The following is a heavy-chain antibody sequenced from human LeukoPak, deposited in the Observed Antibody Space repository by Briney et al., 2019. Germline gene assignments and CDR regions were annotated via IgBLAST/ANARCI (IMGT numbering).Heavy chain of an antibody. Sequence: SQTLSLTCTVSGGSISSGSYYWSWIRQTAGKGLEWIGRIYTSGSTNYNPSLKSRVTISVDTSKNQFSLKLSSVTAADTAVYYCAREDCSSTSCYTYYYYYMDVWGKGTTVTVSS. CDR3: AREDCSSTSCYTYYYYYMDV. D-gene: IGHD2-2*01. J-gene: IGHJ6*03. CDR2: IYTSGST. V-gene: IGHV4-61*02. CDR1: GGSISSGSYY.